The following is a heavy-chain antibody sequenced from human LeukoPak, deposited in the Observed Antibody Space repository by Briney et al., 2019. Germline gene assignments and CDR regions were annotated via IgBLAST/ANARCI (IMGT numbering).Heavy chain of an antibody. CDR1: GFSVSNNY. CDR3: ARGPDYFDC. Sequence: AGGSLRLSCAASGFSVSNNYMDWVRQAPGKGLEWVSVIYSGGSTFYADSVKGRFTISRDNSKNTLYFQMNSLRAEDTAVYYCARGPDYFDCRGQGTLVTVSS. J-gene: IGHJ4*02. V-gene: IGHV3-66*01. CDR2: IYSGGST.